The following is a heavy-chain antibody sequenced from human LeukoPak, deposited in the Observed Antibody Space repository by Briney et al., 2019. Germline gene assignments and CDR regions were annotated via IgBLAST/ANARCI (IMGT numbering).Heavy chain of an antibody. CDR3: ARHSLGGSYVTLFAFDI. V-gene: IGHV4-39*01. CDR1: AGSISSSSYY. J-gene: IGHJ3*02. Sequence: PSETLSLTCTVSAGSISSSSYYWGWIRQPPGKGLEWIGSIYYSGSTYYNPSLKSRVTISVDTSKNQFSLKLSSVTAADTAVYYCARHSLGGSYVTLFAFDIWGQGTMVTVSS. CDR2: IYYSGST. D-gene: IGHD1-26*01.